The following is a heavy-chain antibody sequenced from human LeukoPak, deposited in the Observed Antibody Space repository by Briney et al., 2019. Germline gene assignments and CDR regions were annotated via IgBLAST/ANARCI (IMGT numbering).Heavy chain of an antibody. V-gene: IGHV4-4*07. CDR3: ARDAFSAEWLFDYNWFDP. J-gene: IGHJ5*02. Sequence: PSQTLSLTCTVSGGSISSYYWSWIRQPAGKGLEWIGRIYTSGSTNYNPSLKSRVTMSVDTSKNQFSLKLSSVTAADTAVYYCARDAFSAEWLFDYNWFDPWGQGTLVTVSS. CDR1: GGSISSYY. CDR2: IYTSGST. D-gene: IGHD3-3*01.